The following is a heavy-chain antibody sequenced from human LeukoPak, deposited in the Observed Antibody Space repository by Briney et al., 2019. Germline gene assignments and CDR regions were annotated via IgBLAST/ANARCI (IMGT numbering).Heavy chain of an antibody. Sequence: AETLSLTCTVSDGSISSYYWSWIRQPPGKGLEWIGYIYYSGSTNYNPSLKSRVTISVDTSKNQFSLKLRSVTAADAAVYYCARSSSRRHGFDYWDQGTLATVTS. CDR1: DGSISSYY. D-gene: IGHD6-13*01. CDR3: ARSSSRRHGFDY. CDR2: IYYSGST. J-gene: IGHJ4*02. V-gene: IGHV4-59*01.